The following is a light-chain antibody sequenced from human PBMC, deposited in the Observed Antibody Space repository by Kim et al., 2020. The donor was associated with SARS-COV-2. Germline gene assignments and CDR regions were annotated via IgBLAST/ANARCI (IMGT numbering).Light chain of an antibody. CDR2: QDS. V-gene: IGLV3-1*01. CDR1: KLGDKY. CDR3: QAWDSSTYVV. Sequence: SPGPTASFTCSGDKLGDKYACWYQQKPGQSPVLVIYQDSKRPSGIPERFSGSNSGNTATLTISGTQAMDEADYYCQAWDSSTYVVFGGGTQLTVL. J-gene: IGLJ2*01.